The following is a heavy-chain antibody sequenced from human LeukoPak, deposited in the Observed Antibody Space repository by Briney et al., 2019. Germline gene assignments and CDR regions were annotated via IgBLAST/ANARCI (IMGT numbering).Heavy chain of an antibody. Sequence: GGSLRLXCAASGFTFSSYSMNWDRQAPGKGLEWVSSISSSSSYIYYADSVKGRFTISRDNAKNSLYLQMNSLRAEDTAVYYCARTLTAFVVVVVAADYWGQGTLVTVSS. V-gene: IGHV3-21*01. D-gene: IGHD2-15*01. CDR1: GFTFSSYS. CDR2: ISSSSSYI. CDR3: ARTLTAFVVVVVAADY. J-gene: IGHJ4*02.